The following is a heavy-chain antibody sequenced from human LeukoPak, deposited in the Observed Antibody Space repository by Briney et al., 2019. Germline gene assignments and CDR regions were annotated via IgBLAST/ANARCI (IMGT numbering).Heavy chain of an antibody. V-gene: IGHV3-30*02. CDR1: GITLSSYG. Sequence: SGGSLRLSCAASGITLSSYGMHWVRQTPGNGLEWVAFIRFDGSDKYYADFVQSRFTISRDNSKNTLYLQMNSLRTGDTAVYYCARGSEWVAQGQEYFHHWGQGTLVTVSS. J-gene: IGHJ1*01. CDR2: IRFDGSDK. D-gene: IGHD6-19*01. CDR3: ARGSEWVAQGQEYFHH.